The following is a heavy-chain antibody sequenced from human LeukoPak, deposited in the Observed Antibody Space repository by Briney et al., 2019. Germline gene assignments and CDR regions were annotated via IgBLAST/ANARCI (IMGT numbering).Heavy chain of an antibody. J-gene: IGHJ4*02. CDR1: LYTFTGQY. Sequence: ASVKVSCKASLYTFTGQYMHWVRQAPGQGLEWMGWINPNIGGTNYPQKFLGRVTMTRDTSISTVYMEVTRLRSDGMAIYYCARENRIDGLCDFWGQGTLVTVS. CDR3: ARENRIDGLCDF. CDR2: INPNIGGT. D-gene: IGHD2-15*01. V-gene: IGHV1-2*02.